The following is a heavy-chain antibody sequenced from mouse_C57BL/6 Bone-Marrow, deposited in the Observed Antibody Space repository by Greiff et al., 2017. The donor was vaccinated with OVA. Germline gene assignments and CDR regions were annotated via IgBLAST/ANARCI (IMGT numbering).Heavy chain of an antibody. V-gene: IGHV1-64*01. J-gene: IGHJ4*01. CDR1: GYTFTSYW. Sequence: QVQLQQPGAELVKPGASVKLSCKASGYTFTSYWLHWVKQRPGQGLEWIGMIHPNSGSTNYNEKFKSKATLTVDKSSSTAYMQLSSLTSEDSAVYYCATYSNYGAMDYWGQGTSVTVSS. D-gene: IGHD2-5*01. CDR3: ATYSNYGAMDY. CDR2: IHPNSGST.